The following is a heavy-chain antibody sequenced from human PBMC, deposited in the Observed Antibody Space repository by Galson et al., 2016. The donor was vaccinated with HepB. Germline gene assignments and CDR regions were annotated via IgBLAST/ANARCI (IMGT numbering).Heavy chain of an antibody. CDR1: GFSFSDYY. J-gene: IGHJ4*02. V-gene: IGHV3-11*05. CDR2: ISSSGSCNT. CDR3: ARAASELDY. Sequence: SLRLSCAASGFSFSDYYMTWIRQAPGKGLEWVSYISSSGSCNTNYADSVKGRFTISRDNTKNSLYLQMDSLRVEDTAVYYCARAASELDYWGQGTLVTVSS. D-gene: IGHD6-19*01.